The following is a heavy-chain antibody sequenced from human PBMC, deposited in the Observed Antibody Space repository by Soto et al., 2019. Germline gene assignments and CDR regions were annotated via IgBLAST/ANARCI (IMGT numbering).Heavy chain of an antibody. CDR2: IKSKTDGGTT. V-gene: IGHV3-15*01. J-gene: IGHJ6*02. Sequence: EGSLRLSCAASGFTFSNAWMSWVRQAPGKGLEWVGRIKSKTDGGTTEYAAPVKCRFTISRYDSKNTLYLQMNSLKTEDTAVYYCTTANLELELPGAPPDIYYYGMDXWGQGTTGTVS. CDR1: GFTFSNAW. CDR3: TTANLELELPGAPPDIYYYGMDX. D-gene: IGHD1-7*01.